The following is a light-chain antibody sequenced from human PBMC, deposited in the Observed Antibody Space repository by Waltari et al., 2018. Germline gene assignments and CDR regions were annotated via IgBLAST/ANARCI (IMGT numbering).Light chain of an antibody. V-gene: IGKV2-28*01. Sequence: IVMTQSPLSLPVTPGEPASISCRSSQSLLHSNGSHYLDWDLQKPGQSPQLLIHLGSNRASGVPDKFSGSGSGTDFTLKIRRVEAEDVGVYYGMQALQTRAFGGGTKVEIK. CDR2: LGS. CDR3: MQALQTRA. J-gene: IGKJ4*01. CDR1: QSLLHSNGSHY.